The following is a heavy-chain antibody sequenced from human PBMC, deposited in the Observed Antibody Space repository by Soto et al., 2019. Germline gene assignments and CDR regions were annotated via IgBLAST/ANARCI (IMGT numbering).Heavy chain of an antibody. CDR2: MNPNSGNT. V-gene: IGHV1-8*01. Sequence: GASVKVSCKASGYTFTSYDINWVRQATGQGPEWMGWMNPNSGNTGYAQKFQGRVTMTRNTSISTAYMELSSLRSEDTAVYYCARGIAVKRRSCWFDPWGQGTLVTSPQ. D-gene: IGHD4-17*01. CDR3: ARGIAVKRRSCWFDP. CDR1: GYTFTSYD. J-gene: IGHJ5*02.